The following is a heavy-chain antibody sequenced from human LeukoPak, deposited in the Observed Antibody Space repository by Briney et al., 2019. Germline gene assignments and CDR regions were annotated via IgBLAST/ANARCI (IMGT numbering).Heavy chain of an antibody. CDR2: IYYSGYT. CDR3: ARTTMVRGTYYMDV. J-gene: IGHJ6*03. V-gene: IGHV4-59*01. CDR1: GGSISSYY. Sequence: SSETLSLTCTVSGGSISSYYWSWIRQPPGKGLEWIGYIYYSGYTNYNPSLKSRVTISVDTSKNQFSLKLSSVTAADTAVYYCARTTMVRGTYYMDVWGKGTTATTSS. D-gene: IGHD3-10*01.